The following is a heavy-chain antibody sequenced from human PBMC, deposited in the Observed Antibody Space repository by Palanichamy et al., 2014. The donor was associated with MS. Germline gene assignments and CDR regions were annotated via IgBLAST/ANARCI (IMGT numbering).Heavy chain of an antibody. Sequence: QVQLVQSGAEVKKPGASVKVSCKASGYTFTNYDINWVRQAAGQGLEWMGWMNPNSDNTDYAQKFQGRVTMTRNTSISTAYMELSSLMSEDTAVYYCARGGRRAVAGIGYFFDRWGQGTLVTVSS. J-gene: IGHJ4*02. CDR3: ARGGRRAVAGIGYFFDR. D-gene: IGHD6-19*01. CDR2: MNPNSDNT. CDR1: GYTFTNYD. V-gene: IGHV1-8*01.